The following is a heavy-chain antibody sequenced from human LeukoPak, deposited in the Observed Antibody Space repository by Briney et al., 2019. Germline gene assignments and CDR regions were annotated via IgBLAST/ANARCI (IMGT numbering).Heavy chain of an antibody. Sequence: GGSLRLSCVASGFTFRGYYMSWIRQAPGKGLEWVSYISSGGSTIYYADSVKGRFTISRDNAKNSLYLQMNSLRAEGTAVYYCARKNGDYWGQGTLVTVSS. CDR2: ISSGGSTI. V-gene: IGHV3-11*04. CDR1: GFTFRGYY. D-gene: IGHD1-1*01. J-gene: IGHJ4*02. CDR3: ARKNGDY.